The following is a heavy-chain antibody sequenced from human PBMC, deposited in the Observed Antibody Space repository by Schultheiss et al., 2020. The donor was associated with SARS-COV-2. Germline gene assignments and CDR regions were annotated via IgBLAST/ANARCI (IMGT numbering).Heavy chain of an antibody. CDR1: GYTFTGYY. D-gene: IGHD4-17*01. CDR3: ASAGDYGDYVWISY. V-gene: IGHV1-2*02. CDR2: INPNSGGT. Sequence: ASVKVSCKASGYTFTGYYMHWVRQAPGQGLEWMGWINPNSGGTNYAQKFQGRVTITADKSTSTAYMELSSLRSEDTAVYYCASAGDYGDYVWISYWGQGTLVTVSS. J-gene: IGHJ4*02.